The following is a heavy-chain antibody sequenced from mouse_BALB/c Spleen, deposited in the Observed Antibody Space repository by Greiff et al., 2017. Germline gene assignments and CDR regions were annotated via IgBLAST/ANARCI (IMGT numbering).Heavy chain of an antibody. CDR3: ARHRPYAMDY. D-gene: IGHD2-14*01. CDR1: GYAFSSYW. J-gene: IGHJ4*01. Sequence: VQLHQSGAELVRPGSSVKISCKASGYAFSSYWMNWVKQRPGQGLEWIGQIYPGDGDTNYNGKFKGKATLTADKSSSTAYMQLSSLTSEDSAVYFCARHRPYAMDYWGQGTSVTVSS. CDR2: IYPGDGDT. V-gene: IGHV1-80*01.